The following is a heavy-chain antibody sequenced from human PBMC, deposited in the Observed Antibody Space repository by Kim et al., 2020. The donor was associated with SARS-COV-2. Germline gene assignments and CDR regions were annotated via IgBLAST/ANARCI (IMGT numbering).Heavy chain of an antibody. V-gene: IGHV4-34*01. CDR2: INHSGRT. Sequence: SETLSLTCAVYGGSFSGYYWSWIRQPPGTGLEWIGEINHSGRTNYNPSLKSRVTLSVATSTNKFSLKLTFVTAAAAAVYFCASRLSNTSGWGSHYCDLWGQGILVTVSS. J-gene: IGHJ4*02. D-gene: IGHD3-10*01. CDR1: GGSFSGYY. CDR3: ASRLSNTSGWGSHYCDL.